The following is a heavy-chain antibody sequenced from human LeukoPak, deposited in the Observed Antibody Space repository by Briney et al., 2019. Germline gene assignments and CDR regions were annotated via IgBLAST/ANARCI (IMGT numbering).Heavy chain of an antibody. Sequence: PGGSLRLSCAASGFTFSNYGMSWVHQAPGKGLEWVSAISGSGGRTYHADSVKGRFTISRDNSKNTLYLQMSSLRAEDTAVYYCAKDDGGSYYIYYYYMDVWGKGTTVTISS. CDR2: ISGSGGRT. CDR1: GFTFSNYG. D-gene: IGHD1-26*01. CDR3: AKDDGGSYYIYYYYMDV. V-gene: IGHV3-23*01. J-gene: IGHJ6*03.